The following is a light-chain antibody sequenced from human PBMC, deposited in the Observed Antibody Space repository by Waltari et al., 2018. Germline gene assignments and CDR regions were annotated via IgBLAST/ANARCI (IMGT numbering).Light chain of an antibody. V-gene: IGLV2-11*01. CDR2: EVF. Sequence: QAALTQPRSVSGSPGQSVTISCTGTRGDIGGYNYVSWYQQHPGTAPTLMIYEVFKPPPGVSDRFSGSKADKTASLTISGLQAEDEADYYCSSFAGTNTVFGGGTRVTVL. J-gene: IGLJ2*01. CDR1: RGDIGGYNY. CDR3: SSFAGTNTV.